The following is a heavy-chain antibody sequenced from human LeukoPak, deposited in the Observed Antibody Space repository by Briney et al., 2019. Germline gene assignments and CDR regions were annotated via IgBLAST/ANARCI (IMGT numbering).Heavy chain of an antibody. J-gene: IGHJ3*02. CDR1: GFTVSSNY. V-gene: IGHV3-53*05. CDR2: IYSGGST. CDR3: ARHSGVVTAMRAFDI. D-gene: IGHD2-21*02. Sequence: PGGSLRLSCAASGFTVSSNYMSWVRQAPGKGLEWVSVIYSGGSTYYADSVKGRFTISRDNSKNTLYLQMNSLRAEDTAVYYCARHSGVVTAMRAFDIWGQGTMVTVSS.